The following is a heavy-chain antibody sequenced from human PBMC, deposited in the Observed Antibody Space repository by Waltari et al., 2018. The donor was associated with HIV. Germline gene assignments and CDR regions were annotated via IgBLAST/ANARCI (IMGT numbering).Heavy chain of an antibody. V-gene: IGHV4-34*02. CDR1: GGSFSGSLSGYY. CDR2: VKHSRSI. Sequence: QVQLQQWGAGLLKTSETLSLTCAVYGGSFSGSLSGYYWSWIRQAPGKGLEWIGEVKHSRSINYTPALKSRAAISIDTSKNQFSLRLTSVTTADTGVYYCGRNRGFNPRLFDLWGQGTLVTVSS. CDR3: GRNRGFNPRLFDL. D-gene: IGHD5-12*01. J-gene: IGHJ4*02.